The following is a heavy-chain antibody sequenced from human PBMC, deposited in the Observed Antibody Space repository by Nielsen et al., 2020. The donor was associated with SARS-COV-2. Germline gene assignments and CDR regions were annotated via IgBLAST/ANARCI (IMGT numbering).Heavy chain of an antibody. CDR3: ARFYDSSGYPAFDI. CDR2: IYSGGST. Sequence: GESLKISCAASGFTVSSNYMSWVRQAPGKGLEWVSVIYSGGSTYYADSVKGRFTISRDNSKNTLYLQMNSLRAEDTAVYYCARFYDSSGYPAFDIWGQGTMVTVSS. V-gene: IGHV3-66*01. J-gene: IGHJ3*02. CDR1: GFTVSSNY. D-gene: IGHD3-22*01.